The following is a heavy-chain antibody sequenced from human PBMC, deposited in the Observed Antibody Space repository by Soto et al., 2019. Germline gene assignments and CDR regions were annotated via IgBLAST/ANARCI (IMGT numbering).Heavy chain of an antibody. Sequence: SVKVSRKASGGTFSSYATSWVRQAPGQGLGWMGGIIPIFGTANYAQKFQGRVTITADESTSTAYMELSSLRSEDTAVYYCARGLNYYDSSGYPYWGQGTLVTVSS. J-gene: IGHJ4*02. D-gene: IGHD3-22*01. CDR3: ARGLNYYDSSGYPY. CDR2: IIPIFGTA. V-gene: IGHV1-69*13. CDR1: GGTFSSYA.